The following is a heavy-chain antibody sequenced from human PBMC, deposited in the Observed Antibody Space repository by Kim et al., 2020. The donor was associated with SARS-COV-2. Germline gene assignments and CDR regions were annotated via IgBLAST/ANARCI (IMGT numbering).Heavy chain of an antibody. CDR1: GGSISSYY. J-gene: IGHJ6*02. CDR2: IYYSGST. V-gene: IGHV4-59*01. Sequence: SETLSLTCTVSGGSISSYYWSWIRQPPGKGLEWIGYIYYSGSTNYNPSLKSRVTISVDTSKNQFSLKLSSVTAADTAVYYCARGSSSSYAYYYYYGMDVWGQGTTVTVSS. D-gene: IGHD6-6*01. CDR3: ARGSSSSYAYYYYYGMDV.